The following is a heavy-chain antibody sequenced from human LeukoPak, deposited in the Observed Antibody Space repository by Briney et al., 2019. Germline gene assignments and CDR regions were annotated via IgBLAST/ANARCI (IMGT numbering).Heavy chain of an antibody. CDR3: ASDMALRWLHPDQDDY. D-gene: IGHD5-24*01. J-gene: IGHJ4*02. CDR1: GFTFSSYS. Sequence: PGGSLRLSCAASGFTFSSYSMNWVRQAPGKGLEWVSSISSSSSYIYYADSVKGRFTISRDNAKNSLFLQMDSLRAEDSAVYYCASDMALRWLHPDQDDYWGQGTLVTVSS. CDR2: ISSSSSYI. V-gene: IGHV3-21*01.